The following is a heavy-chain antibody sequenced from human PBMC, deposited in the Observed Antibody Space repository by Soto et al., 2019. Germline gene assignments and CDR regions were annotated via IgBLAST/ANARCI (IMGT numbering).Heavy chain of an antibody. J-gene: IGHJ4*02. Sequence: SETLSLTCAVSGRSFSGYYWGWIRQPPGKGLEWIGGIHYSGSTYYNLSLKSRVTISVDTSKNQFSLKLSSVTAADTAVYYCARDQATGKDYWGQGTLVTVSS. CDR2: IHYSGST. V-gene: IGHV4-34*01. D-gene: IGHD6-13*01. CDR3: ARDQATGKDY. CDR1: GRSFSGYY.